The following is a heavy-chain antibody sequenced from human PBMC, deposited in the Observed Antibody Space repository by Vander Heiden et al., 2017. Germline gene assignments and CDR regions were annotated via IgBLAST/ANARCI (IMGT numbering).Heavy chain of an antibody. V-gene: IGHV4-59*01. CDR1: GGSISSYY. CDR2: IYYSGST. J-gene: IGHJ5*02. Sequence: QVQLQESGPGLVKPSETLSLTCTVSGGSISSYYWSWIRQPPGKGLEWIGYIYYSGSTKYNPSRKSRVTISVDTSKNQFSLKLSSVNAADTAVYYCARGAAAIAVNRFDPWGQGTLVAVSS. CDR3: ARGAAAIAVNRFDP. D-gene: IGHD6-25*01.